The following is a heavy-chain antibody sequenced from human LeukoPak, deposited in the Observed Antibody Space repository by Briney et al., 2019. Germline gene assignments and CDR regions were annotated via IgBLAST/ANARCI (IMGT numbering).Heavy chain of an antibody. V-gene: IGHV3-7*01. J-gene: IGHJ6*03. Sequence: GGSLRLSCAASGFTFSSCAMNWVRQAPGKGLEWVANIKQDGSEKYYVDSVKGRFTISRDNAKNSLYLQMNSLRAEDTAVYYCARAEDCSSTSCSDYYYYMDVWGKGTTVTVSS. CDR1: GFTFSSCA. CDR3: ARAEDCSSTSCSDYYYYMDV. CDR2: IKQDGSEK. D-gene: IGHD2-2*01.